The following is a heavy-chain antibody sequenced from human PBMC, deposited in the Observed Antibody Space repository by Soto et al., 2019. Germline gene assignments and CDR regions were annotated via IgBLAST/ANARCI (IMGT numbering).Heavy chain of an antibody. V-gene: IGHV4-31*03. CDR3: ARTRTAGSWPFDS. D-gene: IGHD2-15*01. J-gene: IGHJ4*02. CDR2: IYYSGST. Sequence: SDTLSLTCTVSRFSISSGGYYWSWVRQQPGKGLEWIGYIYYSGSTFYNPSLRSRVTMSVDTSENQFSLTLSSVTAADTAVYYCARTRTAGSWPFDSWGQGGQVTVSS. CDR1: RFSISSGGYY.